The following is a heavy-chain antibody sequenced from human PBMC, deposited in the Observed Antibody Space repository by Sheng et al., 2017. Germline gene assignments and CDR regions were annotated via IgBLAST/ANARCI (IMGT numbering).Heavy chain of an antibody. J-gene: IGHJ3*02. CDR2: IIPAFGTQ. CDR3: ARDRADYYDRSGYEGAFDI. Sequence: QVQLVQSGPEVKQPGSSVKITCRASGGSINNFAIRWVRQGPGQGLEWLGGIIPAFGTQNYAQKFQDRLTISADESDNTSYMELSSLKSEDTAMYFCARDRADYYDRSGYEGAFDIWDQG. CDR1: GGSINNFA. D-gene: IGHD3-22*01. V-gene: IGHV1-69*01.